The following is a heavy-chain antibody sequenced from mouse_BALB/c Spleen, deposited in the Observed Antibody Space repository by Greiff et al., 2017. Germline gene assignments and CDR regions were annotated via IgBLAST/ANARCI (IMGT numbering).Heavy chain of an antibody. D-gene: IGHD1-1*01. CDR1: GYTFTSYT. V-gene: IGHV1-4*01. CDR3: ASMEYYGSSYFYAMDY. CDR2: INPSSGYT. J-gene: IGHJ4*01. Sequence: VQLQQSGAELARPGASVKMSCKASGYTFTSYTMHWVKQRPGQGLEWIGYINPSSGYTNYNQKFKDKATLTADKSSSTAYMQLSSLTSEDSAVYYCASMEYYGSSYFYAMDYWGQGTSVTVSS.